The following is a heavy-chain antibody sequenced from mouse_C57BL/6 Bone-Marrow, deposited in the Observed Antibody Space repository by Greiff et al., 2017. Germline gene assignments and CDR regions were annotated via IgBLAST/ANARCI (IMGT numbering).Heavy chain of an antibody. Sequence: VQLQQSGAELVKPGASVKLSCTASGFNIKDYYIHWVKQRTEQGLEWIGRIAPEDGETKYAPKFPDKATIPADTSSNTAYLQLSSLTSEDTAVYYCTRSLIYYGTNYWGQGTTLTVSS. CDR1: GFNIKDYY. J-gene: IGHJ2*01. V-gene: IGHV14-2*01. CDR3: TRSLIYYGTNY. CDR2: IAPEDGET. D-gene: IGHD1-1*01.